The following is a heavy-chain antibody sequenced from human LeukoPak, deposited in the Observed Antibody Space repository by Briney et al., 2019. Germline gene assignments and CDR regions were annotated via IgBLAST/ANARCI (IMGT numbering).Heavy chain of an antibody. CDR2: ISGSGDSK. CDR3: AKDRQNYYDSSGYYKGLCYFDY. V-gene: IGHV3-23*01. J-gene: IGHJ4*02. D-gene: IGHD3-22*01. Sequence: GGSLRLSCAASGFAFSNYAMSWVRQAPGKRLEWVSDISGSGDSKYYADSVKGRFTIFRDNSKNTLYLQMNSLRAEDTAVYFCAKDRQNYYDSSGYYKGLCYFDYWGQGTLATVSS. CDR1: GFAFSNYA.